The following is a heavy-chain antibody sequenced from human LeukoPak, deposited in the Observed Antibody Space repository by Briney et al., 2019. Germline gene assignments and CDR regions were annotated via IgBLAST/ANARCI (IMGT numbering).Heavy chain of an antibody. Sequence: PGRSLRLSCEASGFTSNTYAMHWVRQPPGRGLEWVALISYDGSDKIYTDSVKGRFTISRDNSESTLYLQMDGLRGDDAAVYYCAKAVGRISWSFDYWGQGALVTVSS. CDR1: GFTSNTYA. CDR3: AKAVGRISWSFDY. V-gene: IGHV3-30*18. D-gene: IGHD6-13*01. J-gene: IGHJ4*02. CDR2: ISYDGSDK.